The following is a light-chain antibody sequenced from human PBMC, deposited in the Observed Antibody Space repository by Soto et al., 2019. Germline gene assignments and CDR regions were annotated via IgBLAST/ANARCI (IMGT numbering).Light chain of an antibody. CDR1: SSDVGGYNF. V-gene: IGLV2-8*01. CDR3: SSYAASNNNV. Sequence: QSVLTQPPSASGSPGQSVTISCTGTSSDVGGYNFVSWYQQHPGKAPKLMIYEVNKRPSGVPDRFSGSKSGNTASLTVSGLQAEEEADYYCSSYAASNNNVFGGGTKVTVL. J-gene: IGLJ2*01. CDR2: EVN.